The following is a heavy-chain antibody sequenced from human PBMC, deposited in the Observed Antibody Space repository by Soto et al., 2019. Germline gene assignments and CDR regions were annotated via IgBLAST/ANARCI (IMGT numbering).Heavy chain of an antibody. V-gene: IGHV4-30-2*02. CDR1: GGSISSGGYS. CDR3: ARVMFISLRSTDAFDI. Sequence: PSETLSLTCAVSGGSISSGGYSWSWIRQPPGKGLEWIGYIYHSGSTYYNPSLKSRVTISLDTSKSQFSLRLSSVTAADTAVYYCARVMFISLRSTDAFDIWGQGTMVTVSS. J-gene: IGHJ3*02. CDR2: IYHSGST. D-gene: IGHD3-22*01.